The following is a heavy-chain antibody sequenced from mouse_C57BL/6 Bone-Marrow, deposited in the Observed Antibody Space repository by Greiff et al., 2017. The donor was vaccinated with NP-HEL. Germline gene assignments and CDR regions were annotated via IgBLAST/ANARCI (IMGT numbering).Heavy chain of an antibody. CDR1: GFTFSGYY. CDR2: ISNGGGST. Sequence: EVHLVESGGGLVQPGGSLKLSCAASGFTFSGYYMYWVRQTPEKRLEWVAYISNGGGSTYYPDTVKGRFTISCDNAKNPLYLQMSRLKSEDTAMYYCARHFDGKVDYWGQGTTLTVSS. CDR3: ARHFDGKVDY. D-gene: IGHD2-1*01. J-gene: IGHJ2*01. V-gene: IGHV5-12*01.